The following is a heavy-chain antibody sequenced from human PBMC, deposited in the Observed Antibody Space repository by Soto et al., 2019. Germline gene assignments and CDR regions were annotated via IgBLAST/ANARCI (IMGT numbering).Heavy chain of an antibody. V-gene: IGHV1-8*01. CDR3: ATMATFGSVNWFEP. D-gene: IGHD3-10*01. CDR2: MNPGSGDT. Sequence: ASVKVSCKASGYTFTNNDVSWVRQATGQGLEWMGWMNPGSGDTGYAQKFQGRVTMTRDIPIATAYMELSRLRSDDKAIYYCATMATFGSVNWFEPWGQGTVVTVSS. CDR1: GYTFTNND. J-gene: IGHJ5*02.